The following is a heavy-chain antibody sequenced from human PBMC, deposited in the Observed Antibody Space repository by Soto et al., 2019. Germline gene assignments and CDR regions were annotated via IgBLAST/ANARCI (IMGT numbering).Heavy chain of an antibody. V-gene: IGHV3-23*01. D-gene: IGHD3-9*01. CDR1: GFTFSSYA. CDR2: ISGSGGST. Sequence: GGSLRLSCAASGFTFSSYAMSWVRQAPGKGLEWVSAISGSGGSTYYADSVKGRFTISRDNSKNTLYLQMNSLRAEDTAVYYCAKHIGRYFDWLSPNYYYYYGMDVWGQGTTVTVSS. J-gene: IGHJ6*02. CDR3: AKHIGRYFDWLSPNYYYYYGMDV.